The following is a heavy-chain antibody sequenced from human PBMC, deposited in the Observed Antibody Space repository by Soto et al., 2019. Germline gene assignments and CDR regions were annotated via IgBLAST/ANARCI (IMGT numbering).Heavy chain of an antibody. D-gene: IGHD6-6*01. CDR1: GYSIRSDYF. CDR2: MYHSGIT. J-gene: IGHJ6*02. Sequence: PSETLSLTCAVSGYSIRSDYFWGWIRQPPGKGLEWIGSMYHSGITYYNLSLKSRVTISVDTSKNQLSLKLSSATAADTAVYYCARSMYSTSAQLYYGMDVWGQGTTVTVSS. CDR3: ARSMYSTSAQLYYGMDV. V-gene: IGHV4-38-2*01.